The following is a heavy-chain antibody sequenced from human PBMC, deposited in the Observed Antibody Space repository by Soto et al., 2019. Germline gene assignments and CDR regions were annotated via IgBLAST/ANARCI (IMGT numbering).Heavy chain of an antibody. CDR3: ARFDSSKYYFDY. CDR2: IYYSGST. J-gene: IGHJ4*02. Sequence: SETLSLTCTVSGGSISSSSYYWGWIRQPPGKGLEWIGSIYYSGSTYYNPSLKSRVTISVDTSKNQFSLKLSSVTAADTAVYYCARFDSSKYYFDYWGQGTLVTVSS. V-gene: IGHV4-39*01. D-gene: IGHD3-9*01. CDR1: GGSISSSSYY.